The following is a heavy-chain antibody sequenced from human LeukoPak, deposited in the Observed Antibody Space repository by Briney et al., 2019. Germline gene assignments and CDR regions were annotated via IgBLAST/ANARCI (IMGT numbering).Heavy chain of an antibody. CDR3: ARDLAPMAY. J-gene: IGHJ4*02. CDR1: GGSISSYY. CDR2: IYYSGST. Sequence: SETLSLTCTVSGGSISSYYWSWIRQPPGKGLEWIGYIYYSGSTNYNPSLKSRVTISVDTSKNQFSLKLSSVTAADTAVYYCARDLAPMAYWGQGTLVTVSS. D-gene: IGHD3-10*01. V-gene: IGHV4-59*01.